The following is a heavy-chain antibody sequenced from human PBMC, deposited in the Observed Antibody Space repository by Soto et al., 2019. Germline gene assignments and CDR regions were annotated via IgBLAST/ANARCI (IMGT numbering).Heavy chain of an antibody. D-gene: IGHD1-7*01. J-gene: IGHJ6*03. CDR3: ATDLGTTGYYYYMDV. CDR2: ISGSGGST. CDR1: GFTFSSYA. Sequence: EVQLLESGGGLVQPGGSLRLSCAASGFTFSSYAMSWVRQAPGKGLEWVSAISGSGGSTYYADSVKGRFTISRDNSKNTLYLQMNSLRAEDTAVSYCATDLGTTGYYYYMDVWGKGTTVTVSS. V-gene: IGHV3-23*01.